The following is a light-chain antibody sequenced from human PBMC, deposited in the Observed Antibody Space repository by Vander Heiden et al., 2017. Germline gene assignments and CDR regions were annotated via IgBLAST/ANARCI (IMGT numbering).Light chain of an antibody. V-gene: IGKV3-20*01. CDR2: GAS. J-gene: IGKJ3*01. Sequence: EIGLTQSQGTLSLSPGERATLSCRASQSVSSSYLAWYQQKPGQAPRLLIYGASSRATGIPDRLSGSGSGTDFTLTISRLEPEDFAVYYCQQYGSSPFTFGPGTRVDIK. CDR1: QSVSSSY. CDR3: QQYGSSPFT.